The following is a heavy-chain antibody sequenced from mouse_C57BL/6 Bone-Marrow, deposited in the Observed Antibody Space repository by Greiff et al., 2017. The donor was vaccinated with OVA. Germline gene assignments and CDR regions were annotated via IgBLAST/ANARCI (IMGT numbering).Heavy chain of an antibody. V-gene: IGHV3-6*01. J-gene: IGHJ2*01. D-gene: IGHD2-12*01. Sequence: EVQLQQSGPGLVKPSQSLSLTCSVTGYSITSGYYWNWIRQFPGNKLEWMGYISYDGSNNYNPSLKNRISITRDTSKNQFFLKLNSVTTEDTATYYCARDYNWGQGTTLTVSS. CDR1: GYSITSGYY. CDR3: ARDYN. CDR2: ISYDGSN.